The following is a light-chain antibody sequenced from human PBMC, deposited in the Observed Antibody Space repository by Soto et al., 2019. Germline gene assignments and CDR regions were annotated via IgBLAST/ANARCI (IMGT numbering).Light chain of an antibody. Sequence: DIQMTQSPSTLSASVGDRVTITCRASQSVTKWVAWYQQRPGQAPKVLIWDASSLQRGGPSRFRGSGYRTKLSLTIGSLQPDAFATYDCQPYGGHYSWQFGQGTKVDIK. CDR1: QSVTKW. J-gene: IGKJ1*01. V-gene: IGKV1-5*01. CDR2: DAS. CDR3: QPYGGHYSWQ.